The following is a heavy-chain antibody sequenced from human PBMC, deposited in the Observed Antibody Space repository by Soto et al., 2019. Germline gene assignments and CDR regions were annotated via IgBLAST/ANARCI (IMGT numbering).Heavy chain of an antibody. CDR2: IDSDGSRI. Sequence: EVQLVESGGGLVQPGESLRLSCAASGFTFSNYWMHWVRQAPGKGLVWVSRIDSDGSRITYADFVKGRFTISRDNAKNTVYLAMKRLTAEDTAVYYCVRTSLVVAVATREDFWGQGTLVTVSS. D-gene: IGHD2-15*01. J-gene: IGHJ4*02. CDR1: GFTFSNYW. CDR3: VRTSLVVAVATREDF. V-gene: IGHV3-74*01.